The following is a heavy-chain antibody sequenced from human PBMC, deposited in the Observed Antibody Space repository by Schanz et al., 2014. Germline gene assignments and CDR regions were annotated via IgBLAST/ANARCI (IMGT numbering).Heavy chain of an antibody. Sequence: HVHLVQSGDEVKKPGASVKVSCKTSGYTFSDYGITWVRQAPGQGLEWMGRIIPVLAIADYAQKFQGRVTITADKSTSTASMELSSLRSEDTAVYYCARDQSPYTNSSDVRYFDYWGQGSLINDSS. CDR2: IIPVLAIA. D-gene: IGHD6-6*01. V-gene: IGHV1-69*04. J-gene: IGHJ4*02. CDR3: ARDQSPYTNSSDVRYFDY. CDR1: GYTFSDYG.